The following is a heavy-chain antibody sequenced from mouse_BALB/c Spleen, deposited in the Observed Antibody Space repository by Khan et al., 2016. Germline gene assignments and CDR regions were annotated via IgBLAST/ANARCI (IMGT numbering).Heavy chain of an antibody. CDR2: INTYSGES. CDR1: GYTFTNYG. V-gene: IGHV9-3-1*01. J-gene: IGHJ1*01. Sequence: QIQLVQSGPELKKPGKTVKISCKASGYTFTNYGMNWVKQAPGKGLKWMGWINTYSGESTYADDFKGRFAVSLETSANTAYLQITNLKHEDTATYSGARSRYCYGSSVYFDVWGAGTTVTVSS. D-gene: IGHD1-1*01. CDR3: ARSRYCYGSSVYFDV.